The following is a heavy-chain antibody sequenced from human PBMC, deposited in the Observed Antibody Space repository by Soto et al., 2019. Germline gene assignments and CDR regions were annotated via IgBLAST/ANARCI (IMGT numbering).Heavy chain of an antibody. CDR1: GFTFHEYA. D-gene: IGHD5-12*01. J-gene: IGHJ6*02. Sequence: EVQLIESGGGWVQPGTSLRVSCVASGFTFHEYAIHWVRQAPGKGLEWVSGISSDGDTIAYADSVQGRFTVFRDNAKNSLSLQMTSLRAEDTALYYCTKGGYDLIYYFGMDVWGQGTTVTVSS. CDR2: ISSDGDTI. V-gene: IGHV3-9*01. CDR3: TKGGYDLIYYFGMDV.